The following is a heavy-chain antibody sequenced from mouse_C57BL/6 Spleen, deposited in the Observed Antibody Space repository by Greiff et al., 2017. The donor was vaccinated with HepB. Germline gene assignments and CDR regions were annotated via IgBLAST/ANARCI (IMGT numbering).Heavy chain of an antibody. CDR2: IYPGDGDT. Sequence: VQLQESGPELVKPEASVKISCKASGYAFSSSWMNWVKQRPGKGLEWIGRIYPGDGDTNYNGKCKGKATLTADKSSSTAYMQLSSLTSEDSAVYFCARSHDGYSWYFDVWGTGTTVTVSS. J-gene: IGHJ1*03. D-gene: IGHD2-3*01. CDR1: GYAFSSSW. CDR3: ARSHDGYSWYFDV. V-gene: IGHV1-82*01.